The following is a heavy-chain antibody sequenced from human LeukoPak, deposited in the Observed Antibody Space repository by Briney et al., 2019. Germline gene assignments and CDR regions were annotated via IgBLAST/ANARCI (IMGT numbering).Heavy chain of an antibody. J-gene: IGHJ4*02. D-gene: IGHD3-3*01. Sequence: PGGSLRLSCAASGFTLSSYWMHWVRQAPGKGLVWVSAISGSGGSTYYADSVKGRFTISRDNSKNTLYLQMNSLRAEDTAVYYCAKDNDFSSGYFDYWGQGTLVTVSS. V-gene: IGHV3-23*01. CDR2: ISGSGGST. CDR1: GFTLSSYW. CDR3: AKDNDFSSGYFDY.